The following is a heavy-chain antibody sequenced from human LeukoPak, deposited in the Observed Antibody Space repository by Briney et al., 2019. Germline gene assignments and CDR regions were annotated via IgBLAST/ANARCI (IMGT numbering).Heavy chain of an antibody. CDR3: ASLYDSSGYYQEIDAFDI. V-gene: IGHV4-39*07. CDR2: IDYSGRT. D-gene: IGHD3-22*01. CDR1: GGSISSSSYH. Sequence: SETLSLTCTVSGGSISSSSYHWGWIRRPPGKGLEWIGTIDYSGRTYYNPSLKSRVTISVDTSKIQFSLKLSSVTAADTAVYYCASLYDSSGYYQEIDAFDIWGQGTMVTVSS. J-gene: IGHJ3*02.